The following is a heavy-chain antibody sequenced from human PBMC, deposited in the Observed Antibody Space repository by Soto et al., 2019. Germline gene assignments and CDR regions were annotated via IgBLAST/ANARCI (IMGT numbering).Heavy chain of an antibody. CDR2: IFYSGSP. V-gene: IGHV4-59*01. Sequence: SETLSLTCTVSGGSINNYYWSWIRQPPGKRLEWIGYIFYSGSPTYNPSLKSRVTMSADTSKNQFSLNLRSVTAADTAVYYCARGSDYGRYWGQGTLVTVSS. CDR1: GGSINNYY. CDR3: ARGSDYGRY. J-gene: IGHJ4*02. D-gene: IGHD4-17*01.